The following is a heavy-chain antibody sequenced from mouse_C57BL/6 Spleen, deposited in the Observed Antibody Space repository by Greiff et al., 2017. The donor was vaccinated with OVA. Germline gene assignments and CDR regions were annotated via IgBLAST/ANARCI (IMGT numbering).Heavy chain of an antibody. CDR1: GYSFTDYN. CDR2: INPNYGTN. CDR3: ARNGRRDYYGSSYVGYFDV. V-gene: IGHV1-39*01. J-gene: IGHJ1*03. Sequence: EVQLVESGPELVKPGASVKISCKASGYSFTDYNMNWVKQSNGKSLEWIGVINPNYGTNSYNQKFKGKATLTVDQSSSTAYMQLNSLTSEDSAVYYCARNGRRDYYGSSYVGYFDVWGTGTTVTVSS. D-gene: IGHD1-1*01.